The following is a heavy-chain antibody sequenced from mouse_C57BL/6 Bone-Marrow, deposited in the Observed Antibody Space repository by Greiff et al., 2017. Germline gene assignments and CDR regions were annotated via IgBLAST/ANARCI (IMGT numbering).Heavy chain of an antibody. V-gene: IGHV5-9*04. J-gene: IGHJ1*03. CDR2: ISGGGGNT. CDR1: GFTFSSYT. D-gene: IGHD2-4*01. Sequence: EVQLVESGGGLVKPGGSLKLSCAASGFTFSSYTMSWVRQTPEKRLEWVATISGGGGNTYCPDSVKGRFTISRDNAKNTLYLQMSSLRSEDTAVYYCAIYDYGDFDVWGTGTTVTVSS. CDR3: AIYDYGDFDV.